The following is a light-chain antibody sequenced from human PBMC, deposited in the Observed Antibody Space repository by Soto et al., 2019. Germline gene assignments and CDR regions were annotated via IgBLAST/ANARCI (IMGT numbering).Light chain of an antibody. CDR2: EDS. J-gene: IGLJ3*02. V-gene: IGLV3-10*01. CDR1: ALPQKF. Sequence: SSELTQPPSVSVSPGQAASITCSGDALPQKFAYWYQQKSGQAPVLVIYEDSRRPSGIPERFSGSSSGTMATLTISGAQVEDEADYYCYSTDSSGNHWVFGGGTKLTVL. CDR3: YSTDSSGNHWV.